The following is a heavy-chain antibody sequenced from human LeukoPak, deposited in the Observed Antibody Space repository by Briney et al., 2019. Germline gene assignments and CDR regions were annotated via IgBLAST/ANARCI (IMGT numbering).Heavy chain of an antibody. CDR3: ARRTTNYDFWSGYYPHNDY. J-gene: IGHJ4*02. V-gene: IGHV4-59*05. CDR1: GGSISSYY. CDR2: IYYSGST. D-gene: IGHD3-3*01. Sequence: SETLSLTCTVSGGSISSYYWSWIRQPAGKGLEWIGSIYYSGSTYYNPSLKSRVTISVDTSKNQFSLKLSSVTAADTAVYYCARRTTNYDFWSGYYPHNDYWGQGTLVTVSS.